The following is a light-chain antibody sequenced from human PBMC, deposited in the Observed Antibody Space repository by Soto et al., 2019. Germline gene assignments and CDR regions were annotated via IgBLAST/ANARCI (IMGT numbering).Light chain of an antibody. J-gene: IGKJ4*01. Sequence: EIVLTQSPATLSLSPGERATLSCRASQSVSRYLAWYQQKPGQAPRLLIYDASNRAIGIPARFSGNGSGTDFTLTISSLEPEDFGVYYCQQRSNWPPLTFGGGTKVDIK. CDR3: QQRSNWPPLT. CDR1: QSVSRY. V-gene: IGKV3-11*01. CDR2: DAS.